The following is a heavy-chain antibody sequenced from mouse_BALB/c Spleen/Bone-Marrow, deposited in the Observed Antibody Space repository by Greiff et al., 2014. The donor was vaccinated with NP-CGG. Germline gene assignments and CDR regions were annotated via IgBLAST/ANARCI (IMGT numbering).Heavy chain of an antibody. D-gene: IGHD1-2*01. V-gene: IGHV7-3*02. CDR3: ARDIGRLLFDF. Sequence: EVQLVESGGGLVRPGGSLRLSCATSEFTFTDYYMNWVRQPPGKALEWLGFIRNKANGYTTEYSASVKGRFTISRDNSQSILYLQMNTLRAEDSATYYCARDIGRLLFDFWGQGTTLTVSS. CDR1: EFTFTDYY. J-gene: IGHJ2*01. CDR2: IRNKANGYTT.